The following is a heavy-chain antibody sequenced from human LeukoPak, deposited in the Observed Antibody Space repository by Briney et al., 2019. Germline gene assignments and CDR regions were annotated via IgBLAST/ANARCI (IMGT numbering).Heavy chain of an antibody. CDR1: GFTFSSYG. Sequence: GGSLRLSCAASGFTFSSYGMHWVRQAPGKGLLWVSRINSDGSSTSYADSVKGRFTISRDNAKNTLYLQMNSLRAEDTAVYYCARRIAAAAAPYYFDYWGQGTLVTVSS. CDR3: ARRIAAAAAPYYFDY. V-gene: IGHV3-74*01. J-gene: IGHJ4*02. CDR2: INSDGSST. D-gene: IGHD6-13*01.